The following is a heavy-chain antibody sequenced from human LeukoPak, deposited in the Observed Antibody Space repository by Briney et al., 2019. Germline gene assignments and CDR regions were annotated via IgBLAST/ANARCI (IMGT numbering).Heavy chain of an antibody. J-gene: IGHJ3*02. CDR3: ARHHTISMVRGVKDAFDI. CDR2: IYYSGST. V-gene: IGHV4-59*01. D-gene: IGHD3-10*01. Sequence: SETLSLTCTVSGGSISSYYWSWIRQPPGKGLEWIGYIYYSGSTNYNPSLKSRVTISVDTSKNQFSLKLSSVTAADTAVYYCARHHTISMVRGVKDAFDIWGQGTMVTVSS. CDR1: GGSISSYY.